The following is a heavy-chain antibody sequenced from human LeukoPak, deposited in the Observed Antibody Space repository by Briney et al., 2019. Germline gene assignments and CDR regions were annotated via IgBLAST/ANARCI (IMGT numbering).Heavy chain of an antibody. D-gene: IGHD2-2*01. CDR2: ITNTSSII. CDR1: GFTFSAYS. J-gene: IGHJ4*02. Sequence: GGSLRLSCAASGFTFSAYSMNWVRQAPGKGLEWVSYITNTSSIIYYADSVKGRFTVSRDNAKNSLYLQMNSLRAEDTAVYYCARVGSSYCSTTSCRTFDYWGQGTLVTVSS. V-gene: IGHV3-48*04. CDR3: ARVGSSYCSTTSCRTFDY.